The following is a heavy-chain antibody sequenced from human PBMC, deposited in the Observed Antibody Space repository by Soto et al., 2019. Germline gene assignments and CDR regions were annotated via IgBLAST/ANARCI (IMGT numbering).Heavy chain of an antibody. Sequence: QVQLVESGGGVVQPGRSLRLSCAASGFTFSSYAMHWVRQAPGKGLEWVAVISYDGSNKYYADSVKGRFTISRDNSKNTLYLQMTSLRAEDTAVYYCARAYCGGDCYTDLDYWGQGTLVTVSS. V-gene: IGHV3-30-3*01. J-gene: IGHJ4*02. CDR1: GFTFSSYA. CDR3: ARAYCGGDCYTDLDY. D-gene: IGHD2-21*02. CDR2: ISYDGSNK.